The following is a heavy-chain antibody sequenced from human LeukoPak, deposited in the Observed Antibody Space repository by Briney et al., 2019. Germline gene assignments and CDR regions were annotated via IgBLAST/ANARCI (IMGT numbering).Heavy chain of an antibody. D-gene: IGHD5-24*01. V-gene: IGHV3-30*02. CDR2: IRYDGSNK. CDR3: AKDSATITEGGY. CDR1: GFNFNSYG. Sequence: GGALRLSCAPTGFNFNSYGMHWVHQAPGKGLEWVAFIRYDGSNKYYADSVKGRFTISRDNSKNTLYLQMNSLRAEDTAVYYCAKDSATITEGGYWGQGTLVTVSS. J-gene: IGHJ4*02.